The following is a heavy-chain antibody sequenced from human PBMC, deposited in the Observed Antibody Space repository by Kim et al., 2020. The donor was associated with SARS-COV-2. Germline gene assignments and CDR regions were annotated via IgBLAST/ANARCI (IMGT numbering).Heavy chain of an antibody. V-gene: IGHV4-34*01. CDR3: ARGRRIAARPFDY. D-gene: IGHD6-6*01. J-gene: IGHJ4*02. CDR2: INHSGST. CDR1: GGSFSGYY. Sequence: SETLSLTCAVYGGSFSGYYWSWIRQPPGKGLEWIGEINHSGSTNYNPSLKSRVTISVDTSKNQFSLKLSSVTAADTAVYYCARGRRIAARPFDYWGQGTLVTVSS.